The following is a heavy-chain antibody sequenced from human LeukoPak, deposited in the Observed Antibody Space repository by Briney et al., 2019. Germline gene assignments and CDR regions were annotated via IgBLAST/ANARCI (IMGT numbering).Heavy chain of an antibody. V-gene: IGHV3-30*03. CDR1: GFDFNIYG. Sequence: GKSLRLSCAASGFDFNIYGMHWVRQAPAKGLEWVAVISYDGSEKFYIDSVKGRFSISRDNSRKLLYLQMNSLRAEDTAVYYCARDHSDVGDVWGKGTTVTVSS. J-gene: IGHJ6*04. D-gene: IGHD3-10*01. CDR2: ISYDGSEK. CDR3: ARDHSDVGDV.